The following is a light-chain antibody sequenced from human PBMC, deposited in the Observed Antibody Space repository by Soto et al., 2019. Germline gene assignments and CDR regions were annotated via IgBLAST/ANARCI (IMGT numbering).Light chain of an antibody. CDR3: VQTSLFLWT. V-gene: IGKV2-24*01. J-gene: IGKJ1*01. Sequence: DVLITPTNLSSPVTLVQTASIACRSSQNLVHSDGDTYLSWLLQRPGQPPRLLMYKISHRFSGVPDRFSGSGAGTDFTLQISRVEPEDVGIYYCVQTSLFLWTFGQGTKVDIK. CDR1: QNLVHSDGDTY. CDR2: KIS.